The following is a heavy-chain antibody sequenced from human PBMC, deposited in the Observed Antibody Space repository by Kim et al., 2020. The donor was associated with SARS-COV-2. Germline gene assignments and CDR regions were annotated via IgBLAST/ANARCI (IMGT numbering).Heavy chain of an antibody. CDR3: ARGGFAFPPRYGMDV. Sequence: QKFQGRVTITRDTSASTAYMELSSLRSEDTAVYYCARGGFAFPPRYGMDVWGQGTTVTVSS. J-gene: IGHJ6*02. D-gene: IGHD3-10*01. V-gene: IGHV1-3*01.